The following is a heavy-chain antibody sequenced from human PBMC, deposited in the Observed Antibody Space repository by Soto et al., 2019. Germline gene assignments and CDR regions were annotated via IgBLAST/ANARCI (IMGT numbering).Heavy chain of an antibody. J-gene: IGHJ3*02. CDR1: GFTFSSYG. CDR2: VWYDGSNK. Sequence: VQLGESGGGVVQPGRSLRLSCAASGFTFSSYGMHWVRQAPGKGLEWVAVVWYDGSNKYYADSVKGRFTISRDNSKNTLSLQMNSLRAEDTSVYYCARDNAAGAEAHDAFDIWGQGTMVTVSS. D-gene: IGHD6-25*01. V-gene: IGHV3-33*01. CDR3: ARDNAAGAEAHDAFDI.